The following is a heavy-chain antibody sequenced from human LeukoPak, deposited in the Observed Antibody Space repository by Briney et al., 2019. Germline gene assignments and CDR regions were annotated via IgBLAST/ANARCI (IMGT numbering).Heavy chain of an antibody. V-gene: IGHV4-59*08. CDR2: IYYSGST. Sequence: SETLSLTCTVSGGSISSYYWSWIRQPPGKGLEWIGYIYYSGSTNYNPSLKSRVTISVDTSKNQFSLKLSSVTAADTAVYYCARHPPRHPMRGGPYKDWFDPWGQGTLVTVSS. J-gene: IGHJ5*02. CDR3: ARHPPRHPMRGGPYKDWFDP. CDR1: GGSISSYY. D-gene: IGHD3-16*01.